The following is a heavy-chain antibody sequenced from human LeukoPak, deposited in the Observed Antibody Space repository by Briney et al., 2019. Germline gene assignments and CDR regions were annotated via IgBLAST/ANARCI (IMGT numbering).Heavy chain of an antibody. CDR2: IYHSGST. CDR1: GGSISSSNW. Sequence: PSETLSLTCTVSGGSISSSNWWSWVRQPPGKGLEWIGEIYHSGSTNYNPSLKSRVTISVDKSKNQFSLKLSSVTAADTAVYYCARNYYDSSGLGGFAFDIWGQGTMVTVSS. J-gene: IGHJ3*02. D-gene: IGHD3-22*01. V-gene: IGHV4-4*02. CDR3: ARNYYDSSGLGGFAFDI.